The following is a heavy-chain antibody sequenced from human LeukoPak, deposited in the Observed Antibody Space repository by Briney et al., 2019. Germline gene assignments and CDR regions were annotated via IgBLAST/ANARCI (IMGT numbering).Heavy chain of an antibody. CDR3: SRELGGSYFDY. CDR1: GYTFSTYY. V-gene: IGHV1-46*01. Sequence: ASVKVSCKASGYTFSTYYMHWVRQAPGQGLERMGVINPGGGRTTYAQKFQGRVTMTSDTSTSTVYMELSSLRSEDTAVYYCSRELGGSYFDYWGQGTLVTVSS. J-gene: IGHJ4*02. CDR2: INPGGGRT. D-gene: IGHD1-26*01.